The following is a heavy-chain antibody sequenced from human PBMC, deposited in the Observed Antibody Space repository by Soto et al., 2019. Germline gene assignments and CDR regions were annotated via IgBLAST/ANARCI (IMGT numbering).Heavy chain of an antibody. CDR2: IYYSGST. J-gene: IGHJ4*02. Sequence: PSETLSLTCTVSGGSISSGGYYWSWIRQHPGKGLEWIGYIYYSGSTYYNPSLKSRVTISVDTSKNQFSLKLSSVAAADTAVYYCAREGGDYYDSSGYYYFDYWGQGTLVTVSS. V-gene: IGHV4-31*02. D-gene: IGHD3-22*01. CDR3: AREGGDYYDSSGYYYFDY. CDR1: GGSISSGGYY.